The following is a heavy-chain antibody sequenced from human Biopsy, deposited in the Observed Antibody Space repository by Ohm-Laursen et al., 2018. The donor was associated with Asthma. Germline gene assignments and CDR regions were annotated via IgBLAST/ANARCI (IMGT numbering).Heavy chain of an antibody. CDR1: SGSGGYMRSGNYY. CDR3: ARHDHRWDTYADF. Sequence: SETLSLACSLSSGSGGYMRSGNYYWGWIRQPPGKGLEWIGSMYYGETTYYSPPLKSRVTISVDTSKNQFSLILSSVTAADTAVYYCARHDHRWDTYADFWGQGTLVTVSS. V-gene: IGHV4-39*01. CDR2: MYYGETT. J-gene: IGHJ4*02. D-gene: IGHD2-2*01.